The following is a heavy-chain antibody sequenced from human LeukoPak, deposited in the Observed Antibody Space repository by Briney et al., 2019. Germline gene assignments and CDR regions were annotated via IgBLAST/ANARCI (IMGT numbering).Heavy chain of an antibody. Sequence: ASVKISCKVSGYTFTDYYMHWVQQAPGKGLEWMGLVDPEDGETIYAEKFQGRVTITADTSTDIAYMELSSLRSEDTAVYYCATGNPRITIYGVGSWGQGTLVTVSS. CDR2: VDPEDGET. CDR1: GYTFTDYY. D-gene: IGHD3-3*01. V-gene: IGHV1-69-2*01. J-gene: IGHJ4*02. CDR3: ATGNPRITIYGVGS.